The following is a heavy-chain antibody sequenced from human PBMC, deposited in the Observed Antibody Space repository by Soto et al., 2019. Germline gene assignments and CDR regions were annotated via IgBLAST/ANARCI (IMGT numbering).Heavy chain of an antibody. CDR2: LIHGGST. CDR1: NSSLGAFH. V-gene: IGHV4-34*12. Sequence: PSETLSLTCAIYNSSLGAFHWTWIRQPPGKGLEWIGELIHGGSTNYNPSLKSRVTFSLDTSKSQFSLHVMSVTAADKAVYYCARSPLSYDYVRQTWREVGDSFDVWGRGTSVT. D-gene: IGHD3-10*02. CDR3: ARSPLSYDYVRQTWREVGDSFDV. J-gene: IGHJ3*01.